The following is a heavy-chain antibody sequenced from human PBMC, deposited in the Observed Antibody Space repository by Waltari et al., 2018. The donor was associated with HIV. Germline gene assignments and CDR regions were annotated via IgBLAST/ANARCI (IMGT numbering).Heavy chain of an antibody. CDR2: ISYDGSDE. D-gene: IGHD6-13*01. V-gene: IGHV3-30*01. J-gene: IGHJ3*02. CDR3: ARAPPYSTRWFYDAFDI. CDR1: GFIFSTYG. Sequence: QVQLVESGGGVVQPGMSLSLSCAASGFIFSTYGVHWVRQAPGEGLEWVALISYDGSDESYADSVKGRFTISRDNSKNTLYLQMNSLRAEDTAVYYCARAPPYSTRWFYDAFDIWGQGTMVTVSS.